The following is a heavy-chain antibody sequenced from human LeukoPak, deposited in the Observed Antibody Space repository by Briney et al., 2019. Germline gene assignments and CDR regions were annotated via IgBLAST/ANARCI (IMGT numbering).Heavy chain of an antibody. D-gene: IGHD6-19*01. Sequence: SETLSLTCTVSGGSISRYYWSWIPQPPGKGLEWIGYIYYSGSTNYNLSLKSRVTISVDTSKNQFSLKLSSVTAADTAVYYCARRPRYSSGWYSVDYYYYMDVWGKGTTVTVSS. V-gene: IGHV4-59*08. CDR1: GGSISRYY. J-gene: IGHJ6*03. CDR2: IYYSGST. CDR3: ARRPRYSSGWYSVDYYYYMDV.